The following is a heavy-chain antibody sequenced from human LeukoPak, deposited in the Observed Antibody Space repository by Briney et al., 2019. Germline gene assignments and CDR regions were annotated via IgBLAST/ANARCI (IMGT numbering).Heavy chain of an antibody. Sequence: SETLSLTCTVSGGSIGSSSYYWGWIRQPPGKGLEWIGSIYYSGSTYYNPSLKSRVTISVDTSKNQFSLKLSSVTAADTAVYYCATSGSYLGDYFDYWGQGTLVTVSS. CDR1: GGSIGSSSYY. CDR3: ATSGSYLGDYFDY. V-gene: IGHV4-39*01. J-gene: IGHJ4*02. CDR2: IYYSGST. D-gene: IGHD1-26*01.